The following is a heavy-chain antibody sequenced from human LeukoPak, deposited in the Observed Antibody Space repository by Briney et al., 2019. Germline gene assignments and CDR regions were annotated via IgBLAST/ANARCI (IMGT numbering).Heavy chain of an antibody. J-gene: IGHJ4*02. V-gene: IGHV4-39*01. CDR2: IYYSGNT. D-gene: IGHD6-13*01. Sequence: SETLSLTCTVPGDSISSSSYYWGWIRQPPGKGLEWIGSIYYSGNTYYNPSLTSRATISVDTSKKQFSLKLSSVTPADTAVYYCARRGYSDSWRHSPFDYWGQGTLVTVSS. CDR3: ARRGYSDSWRHSPFDY. CDR1: GDSISSSSYY.